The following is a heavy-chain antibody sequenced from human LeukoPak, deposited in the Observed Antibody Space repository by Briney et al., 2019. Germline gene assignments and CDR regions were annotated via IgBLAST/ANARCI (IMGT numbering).Heavy chain of an antibody. CDR3: ARDHSPGWFGP. Sequence: GGSLRLSRAASGFTFSSNWMHWVRQAPGRGLVWLSRINGDGSSTSYADSVNGRFTISRDNARTTLYLQLNSLRAEDTAVYYCARDHSPGWFGPWGQGTLVTVSS. CDR1: GFTFSSNW. D-gene: IGHD5-18*01. CDR2: INGDGSST. V-gene: IGHV3-74*01. J-gene: IGHJ5*02.